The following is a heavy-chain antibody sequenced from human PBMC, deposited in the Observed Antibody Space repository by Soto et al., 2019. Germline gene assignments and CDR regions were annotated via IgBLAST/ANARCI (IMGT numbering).Heavy chain of an antibody. CDR1: GYTFTGYY. D-gene: IGHD1-26*01. V-gene: IGHV1-2*02. J-gene: IGHJ4*02. CDR3: AREGIVGATWFDY. Sequence: ASVKVSCKASGYTFTGYYMHWVRQAPGQGLEWMGWINPNSGGTNYAQKFQGRVTMTRDTSISTAYMELSRLRSDDTAMYYCAREGIVGATWFDYWGQGTLVTVSS. CDR2: INPNSGGT.